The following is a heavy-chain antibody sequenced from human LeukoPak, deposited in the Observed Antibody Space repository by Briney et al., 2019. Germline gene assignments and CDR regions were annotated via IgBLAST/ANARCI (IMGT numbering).Heavy chain of an antibody. Sequence: SSETLSLTCTVSGGSISSYYWSWIRQPPGKGLEWIGYIHYSGNTNYNPSLKSRVTISLDTSKNQSSLKLSSVTAADTAVYYCARVRYEGYHFDYWGQGTLVTVSS. D-gene: IGHD5-12*01. V-gene: IGHV4-59*01. CDR2: IHYSGNT. CDR1: GGSISSYY. CDR3: ARVRYEGYHFDY. J-gene: IGHJ4*02.